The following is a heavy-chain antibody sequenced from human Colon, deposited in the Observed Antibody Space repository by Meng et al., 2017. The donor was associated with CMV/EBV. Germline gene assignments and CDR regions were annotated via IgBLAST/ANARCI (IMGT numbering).Heavy chain of an antibody. D-gene: IGHD2-8*01. CDR2: VYYSGST. CDR3: ARQLNGDLGQDGFDF. V-gene: IGHV4-39*07. Sequence: GSLRLSCTVSGDSISGSSYYWGWIRQFPGKRLEWIGSVYYSGSTFYNPSLQSRLSISVDTSRNQFSLKLTSVTAADTAVYHCARQLNGDLGQDGFDFWGQGTRVTVSS. CDR1: GDSISGSSYY. J-gene: IGHJ3*01.